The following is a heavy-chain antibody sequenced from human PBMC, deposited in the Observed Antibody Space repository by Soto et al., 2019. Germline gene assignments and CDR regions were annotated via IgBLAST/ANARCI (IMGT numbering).Heavy chain of an antibody. CDR2: IYYSGST. D-gene: IGHD4-4*01. CDR3: ARDNSNGESYYMDV. J-gene: IGHJ6*03. V-gene: IGHV4-31*03. CDR1: GGSISSGGYY. Sequence: SETLSLTCTVSGGSISSGGYYWSWIRQHPGKGLEWIGYIYYSGSTYYNPSLKSRVTISVDTSKNQFSLKLSSVTAADTAVYYCARDNSNGESYYMDVWGKGTTVTVSS.